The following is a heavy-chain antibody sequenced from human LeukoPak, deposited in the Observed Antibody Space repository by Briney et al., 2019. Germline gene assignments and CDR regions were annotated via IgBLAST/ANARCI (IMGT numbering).Heavy chain of an antibody. CDR3: AREVTGTLY. V-gene: IGHV1-2*06. D-gene: IGHD1-7*01. Sequence: ASVKVSCKASGYTFTRYYMQWVRQATGQGLEWMGRINPNSGGTNYAKKFQGRITMTRDTSISTAYMELSRLGSDDTAVYYCAREVTGTLYWGQGTLVTVSS. CDR1: GYTFTRYY. CDR2: INPNSGGT. J-gene: IGHJ4*02.